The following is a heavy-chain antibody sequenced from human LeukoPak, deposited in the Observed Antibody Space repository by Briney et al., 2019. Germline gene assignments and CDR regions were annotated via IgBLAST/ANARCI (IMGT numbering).Heavy chain of an antibody. CDR3: ARGLPWSGSNWFDP. CDR1: GGSISSGDYY. D-gene: IGHD3-3*01. Sequence: SETLSLTCTVSGGSISSGDYYWSWIRQPPGKGPEWIGYIYYSGSTYYNPSLKSRVTISVDTSKNPFSLKLSSVTAADTAVYYCARGLPWSGSNWFDPWGQGTLVTVSS. V-gene: IGHV4-30-4*08. CDR2: IYYSGST. J-gene: IGHJ5*02.